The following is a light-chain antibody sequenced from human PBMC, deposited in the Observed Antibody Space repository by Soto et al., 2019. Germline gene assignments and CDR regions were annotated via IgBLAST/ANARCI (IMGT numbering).Light chain of an antibody. Sequence: QSALTQPPSASGSPGQSVTISCTGTSSDVGGYNYVSWYQHHPGKAPKLMIYEASKRPSGVPDRFSGSKSGNTASLTVSGLQAEDEADYYCSSYADSNIWVFGGGTKLTVL. CDR3: SSYADSNIWV. V-gene: IGLV2-8*01. CDR1: SSDVGGYNY. J-gene: IGLJ3*02. CDR2: EAS.